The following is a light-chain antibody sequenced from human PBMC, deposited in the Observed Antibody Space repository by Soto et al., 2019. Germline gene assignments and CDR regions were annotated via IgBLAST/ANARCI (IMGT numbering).Light chain of an antibody. J-gene: IGLJ2*01. Sequence: QSALTQPGSLSGSPGQSITISCSGTSNDIGTYNLVSWYQQHPGKAPKLIIFEGSRLPSGVSSRFSGSKSGNTASLTISGLRPEDEADYYCSSYAGSNILVVFSGGTKLTVL. CDR2: EGS. CDR3: SSYAGSNILVV. CDR1: SNDIGTYNL. V-gene: IGLV2-23*01.